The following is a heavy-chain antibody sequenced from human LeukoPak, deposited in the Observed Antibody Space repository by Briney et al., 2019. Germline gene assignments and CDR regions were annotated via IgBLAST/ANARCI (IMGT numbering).Heavy chain of an antibody. CDR1: GFPFSSYG. J-gene: IGHJ6*03. CDR3: AKDSHSSSWALGYYYMDV. CDR2: IRYDGGNK. Sequence: GSLRLSCAASGFPFSSYGMHWVPQAPGKGLEWVAFIRYDGGNKYYADSVKGRFTISRDNSKNTLYLQMNSLRAEDTAVYYCAKDSHSSSWALGYYYMDVWGKGTTVTVSS. D-gene: IGHD6-13*01. V-gene: IGHV3-30*02.